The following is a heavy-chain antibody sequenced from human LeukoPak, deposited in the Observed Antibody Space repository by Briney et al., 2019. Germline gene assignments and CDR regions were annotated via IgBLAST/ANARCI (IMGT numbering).Heavy chain of an antibody. D-gene: IGHD1-26*01. CDR3: ARGKVVGPTIFDH. J-gene: IGHJ4*02. V-gene: IGHV3-7*03. CDR2: IKQDGGEK. CDR1: GFTFSNYW. Sequence: GGSLRLSCAASGFTFSNYWMSWVRQIPGKGLEWVANIKQDGGEKYYVDSVKGRFTIPRDNAKNSLYLEMNSLRAEDTAVYYCARGKVVGPTIFDHWGQGTLVTVSS.